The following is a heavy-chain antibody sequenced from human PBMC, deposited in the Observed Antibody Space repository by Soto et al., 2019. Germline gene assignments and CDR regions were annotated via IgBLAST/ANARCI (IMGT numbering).Heavy chain of an antibody. CDR3: ASHYITILDY. V-gene: IGHV3-7*03. J-gene: IGHJ4*02. CDR2: IKQDGSEK. CDR1: GFTFSSYW. D-gene: IGHD3-3*01. Sequence: GGSLRLSCAASGFTFSSYWMSWVRQAPGKGLEWVANIKQDGSEKYYVDSVKGRFTISRDNSKNTLYLQMNSLRAEDTAIYYCASHYITILDYWGQGTLVTVSS.